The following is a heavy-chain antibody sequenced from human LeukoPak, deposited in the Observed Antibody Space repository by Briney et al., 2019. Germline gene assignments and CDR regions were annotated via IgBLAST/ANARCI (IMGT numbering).Heavy chain of an antibody. D-gene: IGHD3-3*01. CDR2: IYYSGST. J-gene: IGHJ5*02. V-gene: IGHV4-59*01. Sequence: PSETLSLTCTVSGGSISSYYWSWIRQPPGKGLEWIGYIYYSGSTNCNPSLKSRVTISVDTSKNQFSLKLSSVTAADTAVYYCARSIFGVVIRFDPWGQGTLVTVSS. CDR1: GGSISSYY. CDR3: ARSIFGVVIRFDP.